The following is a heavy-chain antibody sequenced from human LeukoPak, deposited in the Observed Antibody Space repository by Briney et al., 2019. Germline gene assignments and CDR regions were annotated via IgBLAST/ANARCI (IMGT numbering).Heavy chain of an antibody. CDR1: GFTFSSYE. J-gene: IGHJ2*01. D-gene: IGHD4-11*01. CDR3: ARTTNYWYFDL. CDR2: ISSGGGTV. Sequence: GGSLRLSCAASGFTFSSYEMNWVRQAPGQGLEWISYISSGGGTVYYADSMKGRFTISRDNAKNSLYLQTNSLRAEDTAVYYCARTTNYWYFDLWGRGTLVTVSS. V-gene: IGHV3-48*03.